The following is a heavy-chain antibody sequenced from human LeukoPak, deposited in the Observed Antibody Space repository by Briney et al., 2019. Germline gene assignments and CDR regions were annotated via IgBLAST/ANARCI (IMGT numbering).Heavy chain of an antibody. D-gene: IGHD6-13*01. CDR3: ARESAAGTCDY. J-gene: IGHJ4*02. CDR1: GFTFSSYD. CDR2: LWYDGNNR. V-gene: IGHV3-33*01. Sequence: GGSLRLPCAASGFTFSSYDMHWVRQAPGKGLEWVAVLWYDGNNRYYADSVKGRFTISRDNSKNTLYLQMNSLRAEDTAVYYCARESAAGTCDYWGQGTLVTVSS.